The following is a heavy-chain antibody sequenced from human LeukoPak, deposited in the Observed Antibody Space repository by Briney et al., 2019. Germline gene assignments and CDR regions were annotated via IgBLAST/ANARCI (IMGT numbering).Heavy chain of an antibody. CDR2: ISAYNGNT. Sequence: ASVKVSCKASGYTFTSYGISWVRQAPGQGLEWMGWISAYNGNTNYAQKFQGRVTITVDESTSTAYMELSSLRSEDTAVYYCARGPEGTYYYYYMDVWGKGTTVTISS. V-gene: IGHV1-18*01. J-gene: IGHJ6*03. CDR3: ARGPEGTYYYYYMDV. CDR1: GYTFTSYG.